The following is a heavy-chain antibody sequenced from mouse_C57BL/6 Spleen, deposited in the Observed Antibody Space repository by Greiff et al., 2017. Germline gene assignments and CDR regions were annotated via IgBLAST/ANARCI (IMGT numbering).Heavy chain of an antibody. CDR3: ARSGGMAGRGYSAMDY. CDR2: INPSNGGT. Sequence: VQLQQPGTELVKPGASVKLSCKASGYTFTSYWMPWVKQRPGQGLEWIGNINPSNGGTNYNEKFKSTATLNVDKSSSTAYMQLSSLTSEDSAVYYCARSGGMAGRGYSAMDYWGQGTSVTVSS. CDR1: GYTFTSYW. J-gene: IGHJ4*01. V-gene: IGHV1-53*01. D-gene: IGHD2-10*02.